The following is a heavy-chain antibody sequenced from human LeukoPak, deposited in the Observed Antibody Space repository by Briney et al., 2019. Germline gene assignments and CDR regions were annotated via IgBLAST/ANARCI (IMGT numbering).Heavy chain of an antibody. CDR1: GFTFSSYG. CDR3: AKEGQVAGYYYYYMDV. J-gene: IGHJ6*03. V-gene: IGHV3-23*01. CDR2: ISGSGGST. Sequence: PGGSLRLSCAASGFTFSSYGMSWVRQAPGKGLEWVSAISGSGGSTYYADSVKGRFTISRDNSKNTLYLQMNSLRAEDTAVYYCAKEGQVAGYYYYYMDVWGKGTTVTISS.